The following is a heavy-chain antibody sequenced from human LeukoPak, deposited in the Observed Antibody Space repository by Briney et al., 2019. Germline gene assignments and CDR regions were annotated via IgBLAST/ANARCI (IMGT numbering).Heavy chain of an antibody. CDR3: ARVRGNYYGSGSRNWFDP. Sequence: SETLSLTCAVYGGSFSGYYWSWIRQPPGKGLEWIGEINHSGSTNYNPSLKSRVTISVDTSKNQFSLKLSSVTAADTAVYYCARVRGNYYGSGSRNWFDPWGQGTLVTVSS. J-gene: IGHJ5*02. D-gene: IGHD3-10*01. V-gene: IGHV4-34*01. CDR2: INHSGST. CDR1: GGSFSGYY.